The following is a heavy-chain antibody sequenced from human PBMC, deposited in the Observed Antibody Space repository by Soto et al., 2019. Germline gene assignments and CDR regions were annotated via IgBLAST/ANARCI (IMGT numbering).Heavy chain of an antibody. Sequence: SETLSLTCAVSGGSFSAFYWSWIRQPPGKGLEWIGEINHSGGTNYNPSLKSRVTISVDTSNNQFSLNLTSVTAADTAVYYCARVRGNYYDSSGYYSGEYYFDYWGQGTLVTVSS. CDR1: GGSFSAFY. CDR3: ARVRGNYYDSSGYYSGEYYFDY. CDR2: INHSGGT. D-gene: IGHD3-22*01. J-gene: IGHJ4*02. V-gene: IGHV4-34*01.